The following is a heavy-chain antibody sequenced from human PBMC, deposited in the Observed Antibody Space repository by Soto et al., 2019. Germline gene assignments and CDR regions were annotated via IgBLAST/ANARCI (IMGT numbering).Heavy chain of an antibody. J-gene: IGHJ6*02. CDR2: IERDDDDK. CDR1: GFSLTSPGMC. Sequence: SGPTLVNPTETLTVTCTFSGFSLTSPGMCVSWIRQSPGKALEWLALIERDDDDKYYSTSLKTRLTISKDTRKNQVVLTMANMDPADTATYYCARSIRGPRRFNGMDVWGQGTTVTVSS. V-gene: IGHV2-70*13. CDR3: ARSIRGPRRFNGMDV. D-gene: IGHD1-20*01.